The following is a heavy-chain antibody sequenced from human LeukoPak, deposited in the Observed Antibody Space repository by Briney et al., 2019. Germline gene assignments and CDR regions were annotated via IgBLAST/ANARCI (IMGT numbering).Heavy chain of an antibody. CDR3: ARHGGSDPLDY. Sequence: GGSLRLSYAASGFTFDDYTMHWVRQAPGKGLEWVSLISWDGGSTYYADSVKGRFTITRDNSKNTLYLQMNSLRPEDTAVYYCARHGGSDPLDYWGQGTLVTVSS. CDR2: ISWDGGST. D-gene: IGHD1-26*01. V-gene: IGHV3-43*01. CDR1: GFTFDDYT. J-gene: IGHJ4*02.